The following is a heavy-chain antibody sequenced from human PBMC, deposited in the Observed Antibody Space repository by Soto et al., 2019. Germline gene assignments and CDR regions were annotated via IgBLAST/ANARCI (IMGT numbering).Heavy chain of an antibody. CDR3: ARDGWTAVAGKNYYYYYGMDV. CDR2: IYSGGST. CDR1: GFTVSINY. D-gene: IGHD6-19*01. J-gene: IGHJ6*02. V-gene: IGHV3-53*01. Sequence: GGSLRLSCAASGFTVSINYMSWVRQAPGKGLEWVSVIYSGGSTYYADSVKGRFTISRDNSKNTLYLQMNSLRAEDTAVYYCARDGWTAVAGKNYYYYYGMDVWGQGTTVTVSS.